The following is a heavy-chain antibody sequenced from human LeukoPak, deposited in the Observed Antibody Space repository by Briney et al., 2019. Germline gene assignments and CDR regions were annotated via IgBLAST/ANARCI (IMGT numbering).Heavy chain of an antibody. J-gene: IGHJ4*02. CDR1: GFTFSSYG. D-gene: IGHD3-3*01. CDR3: AKDYDFWSGYYYGPLDY. Sequence: GGSLRLSCAASGFTFSSYGMHWVRQAPGKGLEWVAFIRYDGSNKYYADSVKGRFTISRDNSKNTLYLQMNSLKAEDTAVYYCAKDYDFWSGYYYGPLDYWGQGTLVTVSS. CDR2: IRYDGSNK. V-gene: IGHV3-30*02.